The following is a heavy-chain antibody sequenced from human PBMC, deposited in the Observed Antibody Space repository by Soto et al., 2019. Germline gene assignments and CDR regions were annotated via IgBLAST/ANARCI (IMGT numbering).Heavy chain of an antibody. CDR1: SDSMNSGGYY. CDR2: IYSNGDT. V-gene: IGHV4-31*03. D-gene: IGHD6-6*01. CDR3: ARRGGSSSGYYYYAFDV. Sequence: LSLTCSVSSDSMNSGGYYWSWIRQHPGKGLEWIGYIYSNGDTYYNPSLKSRVTISVDTSKNQFSLNLTSVTGADTAVYYCARRGGSSSGYYYYAFDVWGQGTKVTVSS. J-gene: IGHJ6*02.